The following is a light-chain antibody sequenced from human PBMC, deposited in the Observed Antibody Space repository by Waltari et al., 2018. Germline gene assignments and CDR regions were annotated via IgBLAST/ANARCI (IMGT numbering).Light chain of an antibody. CDR3: LSRDTTSTRV. CDR2: GQD. CDR1: SLRRYY. J-gene: IGLJ3*02. V-gene: IGLV3-19*01. Sequence: SSELTQDPAVSVALGQTVSITCQGDSLRRYYASWYQQRPGQAPILILYGQDNRPSGSPDRFSGSTSGNTASLTITGAQVEDEADYYCLSRDTTSTRVFGGGTRLTV.